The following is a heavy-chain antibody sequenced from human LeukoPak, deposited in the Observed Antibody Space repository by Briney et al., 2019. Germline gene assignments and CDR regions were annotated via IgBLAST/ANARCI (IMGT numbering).Heavy chain of an antibody. CDR2: ISGSGGST. CDR3: AKDPHRYSPEVGNYFDY. Sequence: PGGSLRLSCAASGFTFSSYAMSWVRQAPGKGLEWVSAISGSGGSTYYADSVKGRFTISRDNSKNTLYLQMNSLRAEDTAVYYCAKDPHRYSPEVGNYFDYWGQGTLVTVSS. D-gene: IGHD1-1*01. V-gene: IGHV3-23*01. CDR1: GFTFSSYA. J-gene: IGHJ4*02.